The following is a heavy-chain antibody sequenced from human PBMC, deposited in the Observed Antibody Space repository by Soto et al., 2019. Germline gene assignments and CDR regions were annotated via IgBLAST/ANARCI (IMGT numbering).Heavy chain of an antibody. V-gene: IGHV3-7*01. CDR2: INQDGGER. Sequence: EVELVESGGGLVQPGGSLRLSCAASGFTFNSFWMTWVRQAPGKGLECVAHINQDGGERYYVDSVKGRFTISRDNAKNSLYLQMNGLRGEYTAVYYCAREGIGEFGFWGQGTLVTVSS. D-gene: IGHD3-10*01. J-gene: IGHJ4*02. CDR3: AREGIGEFGF. CDR1: GFTFNSFW.